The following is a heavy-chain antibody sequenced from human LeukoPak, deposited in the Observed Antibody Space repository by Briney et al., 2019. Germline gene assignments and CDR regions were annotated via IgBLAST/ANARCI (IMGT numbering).Heavy chain of an antibody. J-gene: IGHJ5*02. Sequence: SETLSLTCTVSGGSISSYYWSWIRQPPGKGLEWIGYIYYSGSTNYNPSLKSRVTISVDTSKNQFSLKLSSVTAADTAVYYCARKCSVGNCSGGSCYSDWFDPWGQGTLVTVSS. CDR3: ARKCSVGNCSGGSCYSDWFDP. D-gene: IGHD2-15*01. CDR1: GGSISSYY. V-gene: IGHV4-59*12. CDR2: IYYSGST.